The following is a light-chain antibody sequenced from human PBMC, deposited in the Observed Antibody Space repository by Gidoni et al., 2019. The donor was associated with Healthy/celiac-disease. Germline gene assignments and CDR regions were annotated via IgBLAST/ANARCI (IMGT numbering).Light chain of an antibody. Sequence: DNQMTQSPSSRSASVGDRVTITCRASQSISSYLNWYQQKPGKAPKLLIYAASSLQSGVPSRFSGSGSGTDCTLTISSLQPEDFATYYCQQSYRTRTFGQGTKVEIK. J-gene: IGKJ1*01. CDR2: AAS. CDR3: QQSYRTRT. V-gene: IGKV1-39*01. CDR1: QSISSY.